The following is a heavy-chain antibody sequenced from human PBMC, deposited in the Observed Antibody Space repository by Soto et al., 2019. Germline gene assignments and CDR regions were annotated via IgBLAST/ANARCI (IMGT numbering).Heavy chain of an antibody. V-gene: IGHV1-3*01. Sequence: ASVKVSCKASGYTFTNYAIHCVRQAPGQRLEWMGWINAGNGNTKYSQSFQGRVTIIRDTSASTTYVELSSLRSEDSAVYYCARGRDSSGYSPVDYWGQGTLVTVSS. CDR2: INAGNGNT. CDR3: ARGRDSSGYSPVDY. D-gene: IGHD3-22*01. CDR1: GYTFTNYA. J-gene: IGHJ4*02.